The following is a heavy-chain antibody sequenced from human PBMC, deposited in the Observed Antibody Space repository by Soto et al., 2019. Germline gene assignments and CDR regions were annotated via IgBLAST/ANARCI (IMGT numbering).Heavy chain of an antibody. D-gene: IGHD2-15*01. J-gene: IGHJ4*02. CDR1: GYTFTSYG. CDR3: VRDEPRPVVAATKLRQTDY. V-gene: IGHV1-18*01. CDR2: ISAYNGNT. Sequence: QVQLVQSGAEVKKPGASVKVSCKASGYTFTSYGISWVRQAPGQGLEWMGWISAYNGNTNYAQKLQGRVTMTTDTSTSSAYMELRILRSHDTSVYYCVRDEPRPVVAATKLRQTDYWGQGTLVTVSS.